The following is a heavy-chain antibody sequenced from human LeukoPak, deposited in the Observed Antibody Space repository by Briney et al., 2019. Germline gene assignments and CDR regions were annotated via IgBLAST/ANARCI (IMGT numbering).Heavy chain of an antibody. CDR2: FYSGGDST. Sequence: GGSLRLSCAASGFTVSSKYMSWVRQAPGEGLEWVSIFYSGGDSTYYADSVKGRFTISRDNSKNTLYLQMNNLRAEDTAVYYCARERYCGGDCYSFAFDVWGQGTMVTVSS. CDR3: ARERYCGGDCYSFAFDV. J-gene: IGHJ3*01. CDR1: GFTVSSKY. V-gene: IGHV3-66*01. D-gene: IGHD2-21*02.